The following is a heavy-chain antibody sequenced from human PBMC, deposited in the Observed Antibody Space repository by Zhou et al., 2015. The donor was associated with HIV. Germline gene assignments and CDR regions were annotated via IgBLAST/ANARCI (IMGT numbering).Heavy chain of an antibody. V-gene: IGHV1-69*06. Sequence: QVQLVQSGAEVKKPGSSVKVSCKASGGTFSSYAISWVRQAPGQGLEWMGGIIPIFGTANYAQKFQGRVTITADKSTSTAYMELSSLRSEDTAVYYCARDTCSGGSCYPGDYYYGMDVWGQGTTVTVSS. D-gene: IGHD2-15*01. CDR1: GGTFSSYA. CDR2: IIPIFGTA. J-gene: IGHJ6*02. CDR3: ARDTCSGGSCYPGDYYYGMDV.